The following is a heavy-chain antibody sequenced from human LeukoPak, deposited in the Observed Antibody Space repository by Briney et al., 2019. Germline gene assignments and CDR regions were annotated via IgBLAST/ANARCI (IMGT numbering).Heavy chain of an antibody. CDR2: INHSGST. CDR3: ARVGVRGVITSFDF. CDR1: GGSFSGYY. V-gene: IGHV4-34*01. D-gene: IGHD3-10*01. Sequence: PSETLSLTCAVYGGSFSGYYWSWIRQPPGKGLEWIGEINHSGSTNCNPSLKSRVTISVDKSQNQFSLQLSSVTAADTAVYYCARVGVRGVITSFDFWGQGTLVTVSS. J-gene: IGHJ4*02.